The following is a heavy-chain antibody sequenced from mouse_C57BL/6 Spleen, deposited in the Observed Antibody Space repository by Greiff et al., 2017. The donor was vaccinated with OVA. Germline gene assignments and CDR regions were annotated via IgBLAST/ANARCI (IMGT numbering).Heavy chain of an antibody. Sequence: VQLQQSGAELVKPGASVKLSCKASGYTFTSYWMHWVKQRPGRGLEWIGRIDPNSGGTKYNEKFKSKATLTVDKPSSTAYMQLSSLTSEDSAVYYCARGTMITTKTDWYFDVWGTGTTVTVSS. CDR1: GYTFTSYW. D-gene: IGHD2-4*01. CDR2: IDPNSGGT. J-gene: IGHJ1*03. V-gene: IGHV1-72*01. CDR3: ARGTMITTKTDWYFDV.